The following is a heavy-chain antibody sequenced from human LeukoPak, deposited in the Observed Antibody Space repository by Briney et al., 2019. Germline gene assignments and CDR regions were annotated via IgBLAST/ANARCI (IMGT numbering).Heavy chain of an antibody. V-gene: IGHV4-34*01. CDR1: GGSFSGYY. CDR3: ARAYRDKYY. CDR2: INHSGST. J-gene: IGHJ4*02. D-gene: IGHD4-17*01. Sequence: SESLSLTCAVYGGSFSGYYWSWIRQPPGKGLEWIGEINHSGSTNYNPSLKSRVTISVDTSKNQFSLKLSSVTAADTAVYSCARAYRDKYYWGQGTLVTVSS.